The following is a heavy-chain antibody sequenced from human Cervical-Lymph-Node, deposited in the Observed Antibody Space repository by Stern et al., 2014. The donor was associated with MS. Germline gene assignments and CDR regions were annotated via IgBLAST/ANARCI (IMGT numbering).Heavy chain of an antibody. J-gene: IGHJ4*02. V-gene: IGHV4-31*03. CDR2: IHYRGST. CDR3: ARSDRLWGSFDY. D-gene: IGHD3-16*01. CDR1: GGSISSTGYY. Sequence: VQLEESGPGLAKPSQTLSLTCTVSGGSISSTGYYWSWIRQHPGKGLEWIGYIHYRGSTYYNPSLKSRGTISVDTSKNQFSLKLSSVTAADTALYYCARSDRLWGSFDYWGQGSLVTVSS.